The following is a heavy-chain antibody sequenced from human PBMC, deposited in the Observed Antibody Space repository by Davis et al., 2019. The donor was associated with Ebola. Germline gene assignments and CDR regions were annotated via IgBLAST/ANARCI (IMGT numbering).Heavy chain of an antibody. D-gene: IGHD4-23*01. CDR1: GYTFTNYG. Sequence: AASVKVSCKASGYTFTNYGITWVRQAPGQGLEWMGRISPSSGGTSYSQKFQGRVTMTRDPSISTAYVELSRLRSDDTAFYYCAKAGRSPTVVNPSSRQFFSFFDLWGRGTLVTVSS. V-gene: IGHV1-2*06. J-gene: IGHJ2*01. CDR3: AKAGRSPTVVNPSSRQFFSFFDL. CDR2: ISPSSGGT.